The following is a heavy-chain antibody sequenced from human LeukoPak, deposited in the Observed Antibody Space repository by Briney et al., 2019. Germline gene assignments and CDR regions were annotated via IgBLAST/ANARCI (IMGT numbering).Heavy chain of an antibody. CDR2: SNPVDGGT. D-gene: IGHD2-2*02. J-gene: IGHJ3*02. V-gene: IGHV1-46*01. CDR3: TRENTAFDI. CDR1: GFTFTSYY. Sequence: AASVKVSCKASGFTFTSYYMHWVRQAPEQGLEWMGMSNPVDGGTLYAQKFQGRLTMTRDMSTSTLYMELSSLRSDDTAVYYCTRENTAFDIWGQGTMVTVSS.